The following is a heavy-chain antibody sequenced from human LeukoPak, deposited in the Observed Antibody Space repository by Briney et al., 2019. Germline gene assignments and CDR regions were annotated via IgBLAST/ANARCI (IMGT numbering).Heavy chain of an antibody. CDR3: ARLYGSGSTNWFDP. V-gene: IGHV4-30-2*01. Sequence: SLTLSLTCTVSGGSISSGGYSWSWIRQPPGKGLEWIGYIYHSGSTYYNPSLKSRVTISVDRSKNQFSLKLSSVTAADTAVYYCARLYGSGSTNWFDPWGQGTLVTVSS. CDR1: GGSISSGGYS. CDR2: IYHSGST. J-gene: IGHJ5*02. D-gene: IGHD3-10*01.